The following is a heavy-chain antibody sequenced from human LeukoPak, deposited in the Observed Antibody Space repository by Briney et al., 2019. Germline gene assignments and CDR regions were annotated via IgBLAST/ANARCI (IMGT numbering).Heavy chain of an antibody. CDR3: ARDTSSSWYYFDH. V-gene: IGHV3-33*01. J-gene: IGHJ4*02. CDR2: IWSDGSTK. D-gene: IGHD6-13*01. CDR1: GFTFFRYG. Sequence: PGRSLRLSCAASGFTFFRYGMHWVRQAPGKGLEWVAVIWSDGSTKYYAESVQGRFTISRDTSKNRLYLQLNSLRVEDTAVFYCARDTSSSWYYFDHWGQGTLVTVSS.